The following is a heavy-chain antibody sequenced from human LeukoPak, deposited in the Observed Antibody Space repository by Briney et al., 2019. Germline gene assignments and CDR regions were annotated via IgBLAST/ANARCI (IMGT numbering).Heavy chain of an antibody. J-gene: IGHJ4*02. D-gene: IGHD1-26*01. CDR3: AKGQSGTYPRVHFDY. Sequence: PGGSLRLSCAASGFTFSDYYMSWLRQAPGKGLEWISYISTSGTTTYYADSVKGRFTISRDNSKNTLYLQMNSLRAEDTAVYYCAKGQSGTYPRVHFDYWGQGTLVTVSS. CDR2: ISTSGTTT. V-gene: IGHV3-11*01. CDR1: GFTFSDYY.